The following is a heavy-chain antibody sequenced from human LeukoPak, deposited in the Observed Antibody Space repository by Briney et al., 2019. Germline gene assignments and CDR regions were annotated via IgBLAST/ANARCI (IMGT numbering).Heavy chain of an antibody. CDR3: ATEGCSGGSCPPKFDY. V-gene: IGHV3-30*02. D-gene: IGHD2-15*01. J-gene: IGHJ4*02. Sequence: GGSLRLSCAASGFTFSSYGMHWVRQAPGKGLEWVAFIRYDGSNKYYADSVKGRFAISRDNSKNTLYLQMNSLRSEDTAVYYCATEGCSGGSCPPKFDYWGQGTLVTVSS. CDR2: IRYDGSNK. CDR1: GFTFSSYG.